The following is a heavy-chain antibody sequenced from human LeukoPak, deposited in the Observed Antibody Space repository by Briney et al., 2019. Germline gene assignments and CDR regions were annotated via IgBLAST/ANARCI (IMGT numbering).Heavy chain of an antibody. CDR1: GYTFTTYY. J-gene: IGHJ4*02. Sequence: ASVKVSCKASGYTFTTYYMHWVQQAPGQGLEWLGIINPSGGTTSYAQKFQGRVTMTRDTSTTTVYMELSSLRSEDTAMYYCAREERTIVAAGRSGFDYWGQGTLVTVSS. D-gene: IGHD5-12*01. V-gene: IGHV1-46*01. CDR2: INPSGGTT. CDR3: AREERTIVAAGRSGFDY.